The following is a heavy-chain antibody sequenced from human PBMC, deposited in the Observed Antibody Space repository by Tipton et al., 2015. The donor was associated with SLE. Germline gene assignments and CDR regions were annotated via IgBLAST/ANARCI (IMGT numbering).Heavy chain of an antibody. CDR2: ITNDGSST. D-gene: IGHD2-15*01. J-gene: IGHJ3*02. V-gene: IGHV3-74*01. Sequence: SLRLSCVASGFTLNNYWMHWVRQAPGKGLVWVSVITNDGSSTNYADPVKGRFTISRDTAKNTLYLQMNSLTADDTAVYHCARGGVVAAFDIWGQGTMVTVSS. CDR3: ARGGVVAAFDI. CDR1: GFTLNNYW.